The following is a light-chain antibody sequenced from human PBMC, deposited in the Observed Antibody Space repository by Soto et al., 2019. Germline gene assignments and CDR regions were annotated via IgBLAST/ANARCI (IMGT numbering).Light chain of an antibody. J-gene: IGKJ1*01. CDR1: QGIIYH. Sequence: DIQMTQSPSSLSASVGYRVTITCRASQGIIYHVAWYQQKPGKVPKLLIYGASTLQSGVPSRFSGSGSGTDFTLTISRLEPEDFAVYYCQQYGSSPVTFGQGTKVDIK. CDR3: QQYGSSPVT. V-gene: IGKV1-27*01. CDR2: GAS.